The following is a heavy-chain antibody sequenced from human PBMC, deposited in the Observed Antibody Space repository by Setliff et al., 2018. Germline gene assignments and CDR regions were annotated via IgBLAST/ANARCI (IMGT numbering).Heavy chain of an antibody. CDR3: ARGLAYCGGDCFLRTGFDY. CDR1: GGTFSSYA. J-gene: IGHJ4*02. V-gene: IGHV1-69*10. D-gene: IGHD2-21*02. CDR2: IIPTLGIA. Sequence: AASVKVSCKASGGTFSSYAISWVRQAPGQGLEWMGGIIPTLGIANYAQKFQGRVTITADKSTSTAYMELSSLRSEDTAVYYCARGLAYCGGDCFLRTGFDYWGQGTLVTVSS.